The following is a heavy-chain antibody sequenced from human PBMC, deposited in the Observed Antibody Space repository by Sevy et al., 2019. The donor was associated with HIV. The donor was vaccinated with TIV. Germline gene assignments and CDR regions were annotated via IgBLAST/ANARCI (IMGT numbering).Heavy chain of an antibody. V-gene: IGHV4-39*01. CDR2: IFFSGST. CDR1: GVSISSSRYD. CDR3: ARQGGLLDRAFDY. J-gene: IGHJ4*02. D-gene: IGHD3-10*01. Sequence: SETLSLTCTVSGVSISSSRYDWGWIRQPPGKGLEWIASIFFSGSTYYNPSLKSRVTISVVTSKNQFSLKLNSVTAADTALYYCARQGGLLDRAFDYWGQGTLVTVSS.